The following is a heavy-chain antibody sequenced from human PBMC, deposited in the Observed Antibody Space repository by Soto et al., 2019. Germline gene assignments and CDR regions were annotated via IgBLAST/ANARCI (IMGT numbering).Heavy chain of an antibody. Sequence: GGSLRLSCAASGFTFSSYGMHWVRQAPGKGLEWVAVIWYDGSRKYYADSVKGRFTISRDDSKNTLYLQMNSLRSEDTAVYYCATGTTYKIDHWGQGTLVTVSS. J-gene: IGHJ4*02. V-gene: IGHV3-33*01. CDR2: IWYDGSRK. CDR1: GFTFSSYG. CDR3: ATGTTYKIDH. D-gene: IGHD1-20*01.